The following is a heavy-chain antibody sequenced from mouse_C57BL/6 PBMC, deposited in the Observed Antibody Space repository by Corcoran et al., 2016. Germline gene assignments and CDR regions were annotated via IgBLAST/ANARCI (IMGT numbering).Heavy chain of an antibody. CDR1: GYTFTDYY. J-gene: IGHJ1*03. V-gene: IGHV1-75*01. D-gene: IGHD1-1*01. CDR3: ALYYYGSIWYFDV. CDR2: IFPGSGST. Sequence: QVQLQQSGPELVKPGASVKISCKASGYTFTDYYINWVKQRPGQGLEWIGWIFPGSGSTYYNEKFKGKATLTVDKSSSTAYMLLSSLTSEDSAVYFCALYYYGSIWYFDVWGTGTTVTVSS.